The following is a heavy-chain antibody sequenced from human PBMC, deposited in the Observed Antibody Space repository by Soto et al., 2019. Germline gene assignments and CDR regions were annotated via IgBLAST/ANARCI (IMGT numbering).Heavy chain of an antibody. D-gene: IGHD6-13*01. V-gene: IGHV3-23*01. CDR2: ISNSGGST. CDR1: GFTFSSYA. Sequence: GGSLRLSCAATGFTFSSYAMSWVRQAPGKGLEYVSSISNSGGSTFYADSVKGRFTISRDISKNTLFLQMNSLRAEDAAVYFCAKVWLRGPAAGNHAMDVWGQGTTVTVSS. CDR3: AKVWLRGPAAGNHAMDV. J-gene: IGHJ6*02.